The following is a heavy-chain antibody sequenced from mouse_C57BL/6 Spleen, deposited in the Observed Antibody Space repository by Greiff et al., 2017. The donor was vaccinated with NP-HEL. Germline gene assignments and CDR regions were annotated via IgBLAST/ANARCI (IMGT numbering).Heavy chain of an antibody. CDR3: ARSGYGSRPWFAY. CDR1: GYTFTSYW. CDR2: IDPSDSYT. J-gene: IGHJ3*01. D-gene: IGHD1-1*01. V-gene: IGHV1-69*01. Sequence: QVQLKESGAELVMPGASVKLSCKASGYTFTSYWMHWVKQRPGQGLEWIGEIDPSDSYTNYNQKFKGKSTLTVDKSSSTAYMQLSSLTSEDSAVYYCARSGYGSRPWFAYWGQGTLVTVSA.